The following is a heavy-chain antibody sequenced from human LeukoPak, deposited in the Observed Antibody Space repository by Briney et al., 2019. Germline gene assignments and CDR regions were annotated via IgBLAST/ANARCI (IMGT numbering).Heavy chain of an antibody. Sequence: SETLSLTCTVSGGSISSYYWSWIRQPPGKGLEWIGYIYYSGSTNYNPSLKSRVTISVDTSKNQFSLKLRSVTAADPAVDYCARAKYYYGSGSYGYFDYWGQGTLVTVSS. V-gene: IGHV4-59*01. CDR3: ARAKYYYGSGSYGYFDY. CDR2: IYYSGST. CDR1: GGSISSYY. D-gene: IGHD3-10*01. J-gene: IGHJ4*02.